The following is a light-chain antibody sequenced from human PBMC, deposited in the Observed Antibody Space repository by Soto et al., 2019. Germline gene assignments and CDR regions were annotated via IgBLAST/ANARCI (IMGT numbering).Light chain of an antibody. J-gene: IGLJ1*01. Sequence: QSALTQPASVSGSPGQSLTISCTGTSSDVGGYNYVSWYQQHPGKAPKLMIYEVSNRPSGVSNRFSGSKSGNTASLTISGLQAEDEADYFCKSYAGSNTYVFGSGTKVTVL. CDR1: SSDVGGYNY. CDR3: KSYAGSNTYV. CDR2: EVS. V-gene: IGLV2-14*01.